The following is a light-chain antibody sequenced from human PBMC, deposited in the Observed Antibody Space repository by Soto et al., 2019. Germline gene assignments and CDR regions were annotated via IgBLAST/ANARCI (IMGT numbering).Light chain of an antibody. CDR2: WAS. CDR3: QQTHSAPRT. J-gene: IGKJ1*01. V-gene: IGKV4-1*01. Sequence: DIVMTQSPDSLAVSLGERATINCKSSQSVIHTSNNKSYLAWYQQKSGQPPELLLYWASARESGVPDRFSGSGSGTDFTLTISSLQAEDVAVYYCQQTHSAPRTFGQGTRLDIK. CDR1: QSVIHTSNNKSY.